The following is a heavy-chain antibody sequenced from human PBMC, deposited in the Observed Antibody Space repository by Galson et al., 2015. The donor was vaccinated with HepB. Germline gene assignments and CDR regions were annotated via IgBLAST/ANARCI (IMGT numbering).Heavy chain of an antibody. CDR3: ARDGDNTGYSSSWYLLSVHNFDY. J-gene: IGHJ4*02. CDR2: ISYDRSNK. CDR1: GFTFSSYA. V-gene: IGHV3-30*04. D-gene: IGHD6-13*01. Sequence: SLRLSCAASGFTFSSYAMHWVRQAPGKGLEWVAVISYDRSNKYYADSVKGRFTISRDNSKNTLYLQMNSLRAEDTAVYYCARDGDNTGYSSSWYLLSVHNFDYWGQGTLVTVSS.